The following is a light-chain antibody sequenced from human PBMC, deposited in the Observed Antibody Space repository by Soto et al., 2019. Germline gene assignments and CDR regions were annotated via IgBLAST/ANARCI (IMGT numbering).Light chain of an antibody. CDR3: SSYTSRGTWV. CDR2: EVS. Sequence: QSALTQPASVSGSPGQSITISCIGTSSDVGGYNYVSWYQQHPGKAPKFMIYEVSNRPSGVSNRFSGSKSGNTASLTISGLQAEDEADYYCSSYTSRGTWVFGGGTKLTVL. V-gene: IGLV2-14*01. CDR1: SSDVGGYNY. J-gene: IGLJ3*02.